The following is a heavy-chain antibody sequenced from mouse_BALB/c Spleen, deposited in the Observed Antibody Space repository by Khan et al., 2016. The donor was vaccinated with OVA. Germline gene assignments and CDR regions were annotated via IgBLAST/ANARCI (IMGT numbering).Heavy chain of an antibody. CDR3: ARGGGTAPFAY. V-gene: IGHV5-15*02. CDR1: GFTFSDYG. D-gene: IGHD1-2*01. J-gene: IGHJ3*01. CDR2: ISDWVYTI. Sequence: EVELVESGGGLVQPGGSRKLSCAASGFTFSDYGMAWVRQAPGKGPEWVAFISDWVYTIYYGDAVTGRFTISRENAKNTLYLEMSSLRSEDTAIYYCARGGGTAPFAYWGLGTLVTVSA.